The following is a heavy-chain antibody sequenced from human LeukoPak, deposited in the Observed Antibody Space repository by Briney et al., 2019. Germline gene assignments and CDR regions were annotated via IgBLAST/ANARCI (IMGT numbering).Heavy chain of an antibody. V-gene: IGHV3-23*01. Sequence: PEGSLRLSCAASGLSFSSFAMSWVRQGPARGLEWVSSIRGNGETFHADSVKGRFTLSSDSSRNTVYFQLNNLRVEDTAIYYCAKASWVSSTDAVRWGQGTLVTVSS. CDR1: GLSFSSFA. J-gene: IGHJ4*02. D-gene: IGHD3-16*01. CDR3: AKASWVSSTDAVR. CDR2: IRGNGET.